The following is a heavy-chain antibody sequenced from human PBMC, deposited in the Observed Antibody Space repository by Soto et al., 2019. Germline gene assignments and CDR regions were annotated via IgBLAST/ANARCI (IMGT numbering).Heavy chain of an antibody. Sequence: GASLKMSCKRSRYSFTKYWIGSVRQMPGKGLKWMAIIYPEESDTRYSPSFQGQVTISADKSISTAYLQWSSLKASDTAMYYCVRMGFSGGGYLSYYYYGMDIWGQGTTVTVSS. CDR1: RYSFTKYW. V-gene: IGHV5-51*01. CDR3: VRMGFSGGGYLSYYYYGMDI. D-gene: IGHD5-12*01. J-gene: IGHJ6*02. CDR2: IYPEESDT.